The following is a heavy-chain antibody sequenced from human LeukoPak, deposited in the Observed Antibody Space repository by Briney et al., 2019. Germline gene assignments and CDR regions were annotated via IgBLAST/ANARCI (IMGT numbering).Heavy chain of an antibody. V-gene: IGHV3-11*05. D-gene: IGHD2-21*01. CDR3: ARDPGSWGVITTPYFDY. CDR1: GFTFSDYY. J-gene: IGHJ4*02. CDR2: ISSSSSYT. Sequence: NPGGSLRLSCAASGFTFSDYYMSWIRQAPGKGLEWVSYISSSSSYTNYADSVKGRFTISRDNAKNSLYLQMNSLRAEDTAVYYCARDPGSWGVITTPYFDYWGQGTLVTVSS.